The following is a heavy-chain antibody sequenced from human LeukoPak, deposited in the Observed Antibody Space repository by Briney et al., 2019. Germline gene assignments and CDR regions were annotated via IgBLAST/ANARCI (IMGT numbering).Heavy chain of an antibody. CDR3: ARDETLGGRDC. D-gene: IGHD1-26*01. CDR1: GYTFTSYD. Sequence: ASVKVSCKASGYTFTSYDINWVRQATGQGLEWMGWMNPNSGNTGYAQKLQGRVTMTTDTSTSTAYMELRSLRSDDTAVYYCARDETLGGRDCWGQGTLVTVSS. V-gene: IGHV1-8*01. CDR2: MNPNSGNT. J-gene: IGHJ4*02.